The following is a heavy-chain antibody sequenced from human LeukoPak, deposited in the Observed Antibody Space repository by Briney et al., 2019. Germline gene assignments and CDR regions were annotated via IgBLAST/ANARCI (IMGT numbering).Heavy chain of an antibody. J-gene: IGHJ5*02. D-gene: IGHD2-2*01. V-gene: IGHV3-23*01. CDR3: AGPTCLRGGYCSTNP. CDR1: GFTFSSYV. Sequence: LRHSCAASGFTFSSYVLLWLHPAPARGLAWVSSLRGSGGSSYYADSVRGRFTIARDNSKYTLYLQMNSLRAEDTAVYYCAGPTCLRGGYCSTNPWGQGTLVTVSS. CDR2: LRGSGGSS.